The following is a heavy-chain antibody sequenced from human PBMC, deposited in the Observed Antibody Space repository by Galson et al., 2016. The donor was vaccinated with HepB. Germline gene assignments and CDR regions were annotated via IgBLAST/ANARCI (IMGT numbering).Heavy chain of an antibody. CDR1: GFTFSNYY. D-gene: IGHD6-19*01. CDR2: ISSTSSDT. CDR3: VRGAGAGQWPIDY. Sequence: SLRLSCAASGFTFSNYYMSWIRQAPGKGLEWVSYISSTSSDTHYAESVKGRFTISRDNAKNSLYLQLNSLRAEDTAVYYCVRGAGAGQWPIDYWGQGTLVTVSS. V-gene: IGHV3-11*06. J-gene: IGHJ4*02.